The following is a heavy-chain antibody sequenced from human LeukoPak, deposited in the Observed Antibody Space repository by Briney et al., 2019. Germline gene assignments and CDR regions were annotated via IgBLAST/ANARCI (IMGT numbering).Heavy chain of an antibody. CDR2: MNPSSGNT. J-gene: IGHJ5*02. V-gene: IGHV1-8*01. CDR3: ARRTKWLSRFDP. D-gene: IGHD3-22*01. CDR1: GYTFTSYD. Sequence: ASVKVSCKASGYTFTSYDINWVRQATGQGLEWMGWMNPSSGNTGYAQKFQGRVTMTRNTSISTAYMELSSLRSEDTAVYYCARRTKWLSRFDPWGQGTLVTVSS.